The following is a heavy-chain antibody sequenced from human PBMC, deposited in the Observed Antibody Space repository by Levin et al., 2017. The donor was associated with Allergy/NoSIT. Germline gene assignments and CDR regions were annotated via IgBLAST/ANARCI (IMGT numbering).Heavy chain of an antibody. CDR1: GGSFSGYY. J-gene: IGHJ4*02. D-gene: IGHD6-13*01. CDR3: ARVNPKGSSSWYVGVPFIDY. Sequence: SETLSLTCAVYGGSFSGYYWSWIRQPPGKGLEWIGEINHSGSTNYNPSLKSRVTISVDTSKNQFSLKLSSVTAADTAVYYCARVNPKGSSSWYVGVPFIDYWGQGTLVTVSS. CDR2: INHSGST. V-gene: IGHV4-34*01.